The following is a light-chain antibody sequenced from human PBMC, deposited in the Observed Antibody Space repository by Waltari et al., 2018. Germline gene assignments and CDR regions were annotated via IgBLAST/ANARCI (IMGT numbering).Light chain of an antibody. Sequence: LVMTQSPATLSLSPGERATLSCRASQSVSSYLGWYQQKPGQAPRLLIYDASNRATGIPARFSGSGSGTDFTLTISSLEPEDFAVYYCQQRSNWPLTFGGGTKVEIK. CDR2: DAS. CDR3: QQRSNWPLT. V-gene: IGKV3-11*01. J-gene: IGKJ4*01. CDR1: QSVSSY.